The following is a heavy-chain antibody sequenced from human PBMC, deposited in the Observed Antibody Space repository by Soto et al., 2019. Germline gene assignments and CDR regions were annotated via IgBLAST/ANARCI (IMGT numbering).Heavy chain of an antibody. D-gene: IGHD3-16*01. V-gene: IGHV3-23*01. Sequence: GXLRLSCSASGFTFSSYAMSWVRQAPGKGLEWVSVVTDNGGSTYYTDSVKGRFTISRDNSKNTLHLQMNSLRAEDTAVYYCAKGTRGAFDHWGQGTLVTVSS. J-gene: IGHJ4*02. CDR3: AKGTRGAFDH. CDR2: VTDNGGST. CDR1: GFTFSSYA.